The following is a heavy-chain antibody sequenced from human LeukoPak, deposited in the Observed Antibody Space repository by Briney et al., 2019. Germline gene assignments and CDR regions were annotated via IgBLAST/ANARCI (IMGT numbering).Heavy chain of an antibody. CDR1: GGTFSSYA. V-gene: IGHV1-69*06. J-gene: IGHJ5*02. CDR3: ARDPRQYYYDSSGYYPNWFDP. D-gene: IGHD3-22*01. Sequence: GASVKVSCKASGGTFSSYAISWVRQAPGQGLEWMGGIIPIFGTANYAQKFQGRVTITADKSTSTAYMELSSLRSEDTAVYYCARDPRQYYYDSSGYYPNWFDPWGQGTLVTVSS. CDR2: IIPIFGTA.